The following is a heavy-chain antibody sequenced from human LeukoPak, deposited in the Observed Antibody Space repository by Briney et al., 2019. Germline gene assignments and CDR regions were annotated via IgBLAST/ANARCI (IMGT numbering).Heavy chain of an antibody. D-gene: IGHD6-13*01. CDR2: IIPIFGTA. V-gene: IGHV1-69*13. Sequence: SVKVSCKASGGTFSSYAISWVRQAPGQGLEWMGGIIPIFGTANYAQKFQGRVTITADESTSTAYMELSSLRSEDTAVYYCARAPGIAAAGTHAPYYYYMDVWGKGTTVTVSS. CDR3: ARAPGIAAAGTHAPYYYYMDV. J-gene: IGHJ6*03. CDR1: GGTFSSYA.